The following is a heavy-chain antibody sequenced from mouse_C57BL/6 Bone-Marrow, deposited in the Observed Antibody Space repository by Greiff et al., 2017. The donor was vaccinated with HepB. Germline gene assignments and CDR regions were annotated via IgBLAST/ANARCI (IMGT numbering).Heavy chain of an antibody. D-gene: IGHD2-14*01. CDR2: INTGGTYT. Sequence: EVMLVESGGDLVKPGGSLKLSCVASGFTFSTSGMSWVRQTPDKRLEWVATINTGGTYTYYPDSVKGRFTISKDTAKNTLFLQISSLKSEDSAIYFCARDRFDYYFDYWGQGTTLTVTS. CDR1: GFTFSTSG. J-gene: IGHJ2*01. CDR3: ARDRFDYYFDY. V-gene: IGHV5-6*01.